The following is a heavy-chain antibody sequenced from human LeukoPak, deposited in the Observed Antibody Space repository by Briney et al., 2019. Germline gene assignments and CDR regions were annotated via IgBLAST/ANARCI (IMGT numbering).Heavy chain of an antibody. CDR2: IYYSGST. Sequence: SETLSLTCTVSGGSISSSSYYWGWIRQPPGKGLEWIGSIYYSGSTYYNPSLKSRVTISVDTSKNQFSLKLSSVTAADTAVYYCARVGYMVAAAGTSPVYFDYWGQGTLVTVSS. V-gene: IGHV4-39*07. J-gene: IGHJ4*02. D-gene: IGHD6-13*01. CDR1: GGSISSSSYY. CDR3: ARVGYMVAAAGTSPVYFDY.